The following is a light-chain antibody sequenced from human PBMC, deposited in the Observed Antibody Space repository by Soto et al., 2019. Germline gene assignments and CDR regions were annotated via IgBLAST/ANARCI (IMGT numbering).Light chain of an antibody. J-gene: IGKJ2*01. CDR3: QQYGSSAMYT. CDR2: GAS. Sequence: IVLTQSPGTLSLSPGERATLSCRASQSVSSSFLAWYQQKPGQAPRLLIYGASSRATGIPDRFSGSGSGTDFALTISRLEPEDFAVYYCQQYGSSAMYTFGQGTRLEIK. V-gene: IGKV3-20*01. CDR1: QSVSSSF.